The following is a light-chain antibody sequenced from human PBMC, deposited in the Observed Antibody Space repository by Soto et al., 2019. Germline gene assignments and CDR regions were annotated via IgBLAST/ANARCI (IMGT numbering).Light chain of an antibody. Sequence: EIVMTQSPATLSVSPGERATLSCRASQSVSSIYLGWYQQKPGQAPSLLIYGASSRATGIPDRFSGSGSGTDFTLTISRLEPEDFAVYYCQQYGDSPYTFGQGTRLEI. CDR1: QSVSSIY. V-gene: IGKV3-20*01. J-gene: IGKJ2*01. CDR2: GAS. CDR3: QQYGDSPYT.